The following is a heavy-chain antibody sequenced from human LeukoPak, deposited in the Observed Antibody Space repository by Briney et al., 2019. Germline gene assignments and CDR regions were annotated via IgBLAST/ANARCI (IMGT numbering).Heavy chain of an antibody. CDR2: INPNSGVT. CDR3: ARGTGEGYTYGRYYFDY. V-gene: IGHV1-2*02. CDR1: RYTFTGYY. Sequence: ASAKVSCKASRYTFTGYYMHWVRQAPGQGLEWMGWINPNSGVTDYAQNFQGRVTMTRGTSISTAYVELSRLRSDDTAVYYCARGTGEGYTYGRYYFDYWGQGTLVTVSS. D-gene: IGHD5-18*01. J-gene: IGHJ4*02.